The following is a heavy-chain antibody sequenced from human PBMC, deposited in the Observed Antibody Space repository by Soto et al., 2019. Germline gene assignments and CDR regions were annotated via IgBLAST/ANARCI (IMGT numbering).Heavy chain of an antibody. CDR1: GVTFSKFI. V-gene: IGHV1-69*01. CDR3: AKVRYSSPMGYYYGMDV. Sequence: QVQLEQSGGEVKKPGSSVKVSCKASGVTFSKFIMTWVRQAPGLGLEWVGGIIPIFGTANYAQKCQGRVTITADESTSTSYLEVSNLRSEDTAVYYCAKVRYSSPMGYYYGMDVWGQGTAVTVSS. D-gene: IGHD6-19*01. J-gene: IGHJ6*02. CDR2: IIPIFGTA.